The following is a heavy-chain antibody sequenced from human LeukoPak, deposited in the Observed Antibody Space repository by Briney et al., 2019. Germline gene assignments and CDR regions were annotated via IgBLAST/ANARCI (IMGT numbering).Heavy chain of an antibody. Sequence: GGSLRLSCAASGFTFSTYWMTWVRQAPGKGLEWVATIKQDGSDKYYVDSVKGRFTISRDTAKNSLYLEMNRLRAEDTAVYYCARDRNSDFWSGYYTNYFDSWGQGTLVTVSS. CDR1: GFTFSTYW. V-gene: IGHV3-7*01. CDR2: IKQDGSDK. D-gene: IGHD3-3*01. J-gene: IGHJ4*02. CDR3: ARDRNSDFWSGYYTNYFDS.